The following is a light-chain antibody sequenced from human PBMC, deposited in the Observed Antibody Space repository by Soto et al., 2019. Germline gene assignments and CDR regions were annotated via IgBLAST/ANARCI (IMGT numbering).Light chain of an antibody. CDR2: DAS. J-gene: IGKJ3*01. V-gene: IGKV3-11*01. CDR3: QQRSNWPPEVT. CDR1: QSVRSS. Sequence: EIVLTQSPDTLSLSPGERATLSCRASQSVRSSLAWYQQKPGQAPRLLIYDASNRATGIPARFSGSGSGTYFPLPISSLEPEDFAVYYCQQRSNWPPEVTFGPGTKVDIK.